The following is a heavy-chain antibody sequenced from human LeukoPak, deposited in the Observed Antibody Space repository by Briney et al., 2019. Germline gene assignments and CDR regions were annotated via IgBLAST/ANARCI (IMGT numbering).Heavy chain of an antibody. CDR3: LAGGY. CDR1: AFTFSSSW. Sequence: PGGSLRLSCAASAFTFSSSWMSWVRQAPGKGLEWVANIKQDGGETYYVDSVKGRFTISRDNAKNSLYLQMNSLRAEDTAVYYCLAGGYWGQGTLVTVSS. V-gene: IGHV3-7*01. D-gene: IGHD3-16*01. CDR2: IKQDGGET. J-gene: IGHJ4*02.